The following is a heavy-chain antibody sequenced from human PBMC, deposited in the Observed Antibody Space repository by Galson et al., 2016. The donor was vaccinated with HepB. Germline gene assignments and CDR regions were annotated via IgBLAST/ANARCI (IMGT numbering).Heavy chain of an antibody. Sequence: SLRLSCAASGFTFSRYGIHWVRQAPGKGLEWVAVIWYDGSTKHYGDSVRGRFTLSRDNSKNTVSLQMSDLRAEDTAVYYCARDRGYCPSGTCFSIYYYYAMDVWGQGTTVTVSS. J-gene: IGHJ6*02. CDR2: IWYDGSTK. CDR1: GFTFSRYG. D-gene: IGHD2-15*01. V-gene: IGHV3-33*01. CDR3: ARDRGYCPSGTCFSIYYYYAMDV.